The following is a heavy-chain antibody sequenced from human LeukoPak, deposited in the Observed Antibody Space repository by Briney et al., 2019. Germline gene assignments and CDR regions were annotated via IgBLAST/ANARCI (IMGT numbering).Heavy chain of an antibody. J-gene: IGHJ4*02. Sequence: SETLSLTCAVYGGSFSGYYWGWIRQPPGEGLEWIGSIYYSESTYYNPSLKSRVTISVDTSKNQFSLKLSSVTAADTAVYYCARTTVVIPAPYYFDYWGQGTLVTVSS. D-gene: IGHD4-23*01. V-gene: IGHV4-39*01. CDR2: IYYSEST. CDR3: ARTTVVIPAPYYFDY. CDR1: GGSFSGYY.